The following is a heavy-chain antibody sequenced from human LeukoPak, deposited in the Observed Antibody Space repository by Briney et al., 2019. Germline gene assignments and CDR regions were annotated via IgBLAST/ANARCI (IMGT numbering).Heavy chain of an antibody. D-gene: IGHD3-9*01. J-gene: IGHJ6*02. V-gene: IGHV1-18*01. Sequence: ASVKVSCKASGYTFTSYGISWVRQAPGQGLEWMGLISAYNVNTNYAQKLQGRVTMTTDTSTSTAYMELRSLISDDTGLYYCAIDVLVHYDMLTRYEGALYYYYGIDVWGQGTTVTVSS. CDR3: AIDVLVHYDMLTRYEGALYYYYGIDV. CDR1: GYTFTSYG. CDR2: ISAYNVNT.